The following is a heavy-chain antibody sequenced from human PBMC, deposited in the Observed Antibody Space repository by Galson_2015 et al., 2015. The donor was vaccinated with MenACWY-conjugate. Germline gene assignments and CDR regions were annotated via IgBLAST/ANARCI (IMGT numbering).Heavy chain of an antibody. D-gene: IGHD3-22*01. CDR1: GVTFSSYA. J-gene: IGHJ3*02. Sequence: SVKVSCKASGVTFSSYAISWVRQAPGQGLEGMGGIIPIFGTANYAQKFQGRVTITADESTSTAYMELSSLRSEDTAVYYCARAAARDSSGYYAGTADPGSDAFDIWGQGTMVTVSS. V-gene: IGHV1-69*13. CDR3: ARAAARDSSGYYAGTADPGSDAFDI. CDR2: IIPIFGTA.